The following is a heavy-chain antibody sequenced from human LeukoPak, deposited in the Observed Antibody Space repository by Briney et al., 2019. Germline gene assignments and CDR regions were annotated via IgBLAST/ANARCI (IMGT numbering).Heavy chain of an antibody. CDR3: ARDYGGSSPFDY. CDR1: GFTFSNE. J-gene: IGHJ4*02. Sequence: GGSLRLSCAASGFTFSNEMHWVRQAPGKGLEWVSYISSSGSDIYYADSVKGRFTISRDNAKNSLYLHMNSLRAGDTAVYYCARDYGGSSPFDYWGQGTLVTVSS. V-gene: IGHV3-48*03. CDR2: ISSSGSDI. D-gene: IGHD4-23*01.